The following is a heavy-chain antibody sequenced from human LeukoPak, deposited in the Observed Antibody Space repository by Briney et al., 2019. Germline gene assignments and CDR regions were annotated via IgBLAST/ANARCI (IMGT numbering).Heavy chain of an antibody. J-gene: IGHJ4*02. V-gene: IGHV4-39*01. D-gene: IGHD3-10*01. CDR2: IYYSGST. Sequence: PSETLSLTCTVSGGSISSSSYYWGWIRQPPGKGLEWIGSIYYSGSTYYNPPLKSRVTISVDTSKNQFSLKLSSVTAADTAVYYCARHELWFGDWGQGTLVTVSS. CDR1: GGSISSSSYY. CDR3: ARHELWFGD.